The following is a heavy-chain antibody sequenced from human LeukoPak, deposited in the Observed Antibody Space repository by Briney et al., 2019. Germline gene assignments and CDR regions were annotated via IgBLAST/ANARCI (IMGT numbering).Heavy chain of an antibody. CDR1: GGSISSYH. CDR3: ARTGVVATSYFFDY. CDR2: IYYSGSA. D-gene: IGHD5-12*01. Sequence: SETLSLTCTVSGGSISSYHWSCIRQPPGKGLEWIGFIYYSGSANYNPSLRSRVTMSVDTSKQQFSLKLTSVTAADTAVYYCARTGVVATSYFFDYWGQGILVTVSS. J-gene: IGHJ4*02. V-gene: IGHV4-59*01.